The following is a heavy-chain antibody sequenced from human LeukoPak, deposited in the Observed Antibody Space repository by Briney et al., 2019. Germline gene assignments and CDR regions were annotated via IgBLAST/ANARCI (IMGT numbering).Heavy chain of an antibody. CDR1: GGSISSGDYF. CDR3: TRDVPRSSGYPDN. Sequence: SETLSLTCTVSGGSISSGDYFWSWIRQHPGKGLEWSGYIYYSGSTYYNPSLKSRVAISVDTSKNQFSLTVSSVTAADTAVYYCTRDVPRSSGYPDNWGQGTLVTVSS. V-gene: IGHV4-31*03. D-gene: IGHD3-22*01. CDR2: IYYSGST. J-gene: IGHJ4*02.